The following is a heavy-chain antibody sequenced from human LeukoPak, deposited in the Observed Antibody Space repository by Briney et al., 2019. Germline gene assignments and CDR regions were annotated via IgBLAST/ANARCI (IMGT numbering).Heavy chain of an antibody. CDR3: ARERRGPSYFDY. Sequence: SETLSLTCTVSGGSISSYYWSWIRQPPGKGVEWIGYIYYSGSTRYNPSLRSRVTISVDTSKNQFSLKLSSVTPADTAVYYCARERRGPSYFDYWGQGTLVTVSS. J-gene: IGHJ4*02. CDR1: GGSISSYY. V-gene: IGHV4-59*01. CDR2: IYYSGST.